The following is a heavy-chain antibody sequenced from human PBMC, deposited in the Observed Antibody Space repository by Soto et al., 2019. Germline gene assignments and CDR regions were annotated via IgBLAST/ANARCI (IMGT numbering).Heavy chain of an antibody. Sequence: QVQLQESGPGLVKPSQTLSLTCTVSGGSISSGDYYWGWFRQPPGKGLAWIGYIYYSGSTYYNPSLKSRGNISVDTSKNQFSLKLSSVTAADTAVYFCARVTFYDSSGSYYFDYWGQGTLVTVSS. D-gene: IGHD3-22*01. CDR3: ARVTFYDSSGSYYFDY. J-gene: IGHJ4*02. V-gene: IGHV4-30-4*01. CDR2: IYYSGST. CDR1: GGSISSGDYY.